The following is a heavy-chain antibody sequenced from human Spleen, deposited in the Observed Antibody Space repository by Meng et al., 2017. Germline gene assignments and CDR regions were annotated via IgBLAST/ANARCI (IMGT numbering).Heavy chain of an antibody. CDR3: ARGTPGRSYSDY. CDR1: DYTSASYG. V-gene: IGHV1-18*01. Sequence: QAQLRQTGAEGKKHGAPVWVSCKASDYTSASYGISWFRQAPGQGLEWMGWFVSNADTYPAQKFQGRVTMTRDTHTSTDFMELRSLRFDDTAVYYCARGTPGRSYSDYWGQGTLVTVSS. CDR2: FVSNADT. D-gene: IGHD3-10*01. J-gene: IGHJ4*02.